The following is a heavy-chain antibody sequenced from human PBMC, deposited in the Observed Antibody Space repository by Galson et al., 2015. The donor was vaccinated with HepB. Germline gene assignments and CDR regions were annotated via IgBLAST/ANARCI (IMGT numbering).Heavy chain of an antibody. J-gene: IGHJ4*02. Sequence: SLRLSCAASGFTFSSYSMNWVRQAPGKGLEWVSYISSSSSTIYYADSVKGRFTISRDNAKNSLYLQMNSLRAEDTAVYYCARDPGYGDYEENAYWGQGTLVTVSS. D-gene: IGHD4-17*01. CDR3: ARDPGYGDYEENAY. CDR2: ISSSSSTI. V-gene: IGHV3-48*01. CDR1: GFTFSSYS.